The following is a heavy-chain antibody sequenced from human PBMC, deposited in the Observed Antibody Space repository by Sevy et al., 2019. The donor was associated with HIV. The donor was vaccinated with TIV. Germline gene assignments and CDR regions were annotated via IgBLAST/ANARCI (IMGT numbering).Heavy chain of an antibody. CDR3: AGDSPGYGGYSY. Sequence: GGSLRLSCTASRFTLKTYWMSWVRQAPGKGLEWVGNIKEDGSAKYYADSVRGRFTISRDNAKNSLYLQMSSLRVEDTAVYYCAGDSPGYGGYSYWGQGTLVTVSS. D-gene: IGHD1-26*01. J-gene: IGHJ4*01. CDR1: RFTLKTYW. V-gene: IGHV3-7*01. CDR2: IKEDGSAK.